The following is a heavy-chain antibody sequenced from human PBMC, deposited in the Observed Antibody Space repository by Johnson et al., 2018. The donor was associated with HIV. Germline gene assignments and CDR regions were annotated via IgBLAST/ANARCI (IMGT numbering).Heavy chain of an antibody. J-gene: IGHJ3*02. V-gene: IGHV3-23*04. CDR3: VRDRGTVVIWSDAFDM. D-gene: IGHD3-22*01. CDR2: ISGSTGRT. Sequence: VQLVESGGGLVQPGGSLRLSCAASGFTFSSYAMSWVRQTPGKGLEWVSLISGSTGRTNYADSVKGRFTISRDNAKNSLYLQMNSLRAEDTAVYFCVRDRGTVVIWSDAFDMWGQGTMVTVSS. CDR1: GFTFSSYA.